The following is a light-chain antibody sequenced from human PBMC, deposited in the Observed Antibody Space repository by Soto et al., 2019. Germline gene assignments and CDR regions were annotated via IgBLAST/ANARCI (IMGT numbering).Light chain of an antibody. CDR2: EVS. Sequence: QSALTQPASVSGSPGQSITISCTGTSSDVGSYNLVSWYQQHPGKAPKLMIYEVSKRTSGVSNRFSGSKSGNTASLTISGLQAEDEADYYCCSYAGSSTFHYVFGTGTKLTVL. J-gene: IGLJ1*01. CDR3: CSYAGSSTFHYV. V-gene: IGLV2-23*02. CDR1: SSDVGSYNL.